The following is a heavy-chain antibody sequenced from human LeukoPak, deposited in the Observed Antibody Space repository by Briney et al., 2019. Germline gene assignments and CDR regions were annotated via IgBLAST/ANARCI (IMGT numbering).Heavy chain of an antibody. J-gene: IGHJ6*03. CDR1: GGSFSGYY. D-gene: IGHD2-15*01. CDR2: INHSGST. CDR3: ARGGRNYYYYYYMDV. Sequence: SETLSLTCAVYGGSFSGYYWSWIRQPPGKGLEWIGEINHSGSTNYNPSLKSRVTISVDTSKNQFSLKPSSVTAADTAVYYCARGGRNYYYYYYMDVWGKGTTVTVSS. V-gene: IGHV4-34*01.